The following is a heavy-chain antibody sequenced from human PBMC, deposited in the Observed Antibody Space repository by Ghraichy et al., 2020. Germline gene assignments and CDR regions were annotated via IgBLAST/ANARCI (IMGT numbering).Heavy chain of an antibody. CDR2: ISNSGVRT. CDR3: AKDVAPTPWGRFDP. V-gene: IGHV3-23*01. D-gene: IGHD5-12*01. CDR1: GFTFDTYA. Sequence: GESLNISCVASGFTFDTYAMTWVRQTPGKGLEWVSSISNSGVRTFYADSMKGRFTISRDNSNNTLFLQMNSLRAEDTAVYYCAKDVAPTPWGRFDPWGQGTLVTVSS. J-gene: IGHJ5*02.